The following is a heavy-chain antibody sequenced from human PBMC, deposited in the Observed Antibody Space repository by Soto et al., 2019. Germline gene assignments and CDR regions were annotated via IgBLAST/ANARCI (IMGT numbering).Heavy chain of an antibody. Sequence: QVQLQESGPGLVKASQTLSLTCSVSGGSVNNGGYYWSWIRQHPGKGLEWIGYIYYSGNTYSNPSLESRLSISVDTSQNHFSLTLTSVTAADTAVYYCARYSSSGFDPWGQGTVVTVSS. CDR2: IYYSGNT. CDR1: GGSVNNGGYY. CDR3: ARYSSSGFDP. V-gene: IGHV4-31*03. D-gene: IGHD6-19*01. J-gene: IGHJ5*02.